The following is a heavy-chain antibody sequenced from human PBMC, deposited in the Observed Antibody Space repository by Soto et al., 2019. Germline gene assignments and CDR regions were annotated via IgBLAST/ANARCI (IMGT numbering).Heavy chain of an antibody. V-gene: IGHV3-7*01. Sequence: EVKLVESGGGLVQPGGSLRISCAASGFTFRKYWMAWVRQAPGKGLEWLANINRDGSEKYYVDSVKGRFTISRDNAKNSLYLQMSSLRVEDTAVYYCARHDDRDANYWGQGTLVTVSS. J-gene: IGHJ4*02. CDR3: ARHDDRDANY. CDR1: GFTFRKYW. CDR2: INRDGSEK. D-gene: IGHD3-3*01.